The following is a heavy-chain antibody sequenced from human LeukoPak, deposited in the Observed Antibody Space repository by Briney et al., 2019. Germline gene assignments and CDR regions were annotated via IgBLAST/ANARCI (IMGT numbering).Heavy chain of an antibody. V-gene: IGHV3-30*04. CDR1: GFTFSSYA. D-gene: IGHD2-8*01. CDR2: ISYDGSNK. J-gene: IGHJ6*03. Sequence: PGGSLRLSCAASGFTFSSYAMHWVRQAPGKGLEWVAVISYDGSNKYYADSVKGRFTISRDNSKNTLYLQMNSLRAEDTAVYYCAKDRCSNGIGCLYYYMDVWGKGTTVTISS. CDR3: AKDRCSNGIGCLYYYMDV.